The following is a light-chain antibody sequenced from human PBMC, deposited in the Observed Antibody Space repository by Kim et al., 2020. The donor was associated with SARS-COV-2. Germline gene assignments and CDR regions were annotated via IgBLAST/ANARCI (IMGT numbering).Light chain of an antibody. CDR2: EDS. CDR1: SGSIASNY. CDR3: QSYDSNNGV. Sequence: GKTVTISCTRSSGSIASNYVQWYQQRPGSSPTTMIEEDSKRPSGVPDRFSGSIDSSSNSASLTISGLKAEDEADDYCQSYDSNNGVFGGGTQLTVL. J-gene: IGLJ3*02. V-gene: IGLV6-57*01.